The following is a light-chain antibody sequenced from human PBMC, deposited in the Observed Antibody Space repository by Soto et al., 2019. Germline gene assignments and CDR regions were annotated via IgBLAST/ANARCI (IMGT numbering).Light chain of an antibody. CDR1: LSVSSSH. V-gene: IGKV3-11*01. CDR3: QQRSMFPVT. J-gene: IGKJ3*01. Sequence: IVRTKGPRTLTRSKGERATLSCRVSLSVSSSHLAWYQQKPGQAPRLLIYSASNRATGIPARFSGSGSGTDFTLTISSLEPEDFALYYCQQRSMFPVTFGRGTKVDVK. CDR2: SAS.